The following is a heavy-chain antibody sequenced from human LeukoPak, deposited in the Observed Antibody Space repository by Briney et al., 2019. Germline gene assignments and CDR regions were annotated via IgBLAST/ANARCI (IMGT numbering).Heavy chain of an antibody. CDR1: GYTFTSYG. J-gene: IGHJ4*02. Sequence: ASVKVSCTASGYTFTSYGISWVRQAPGQGLEWMGWISTYNGNTNYAQRLQGRVTMTTDTSTSTAYMELRSLRSDDTAVYYCGRHYYGAGNYYLGYWGQGTLVTVSS. CDR3: GRHYYGAGNYYLGY. D-gene: IGHD3-10*01. V-gene: IGHV1-18*04. CDR2: ISTYNGNT.